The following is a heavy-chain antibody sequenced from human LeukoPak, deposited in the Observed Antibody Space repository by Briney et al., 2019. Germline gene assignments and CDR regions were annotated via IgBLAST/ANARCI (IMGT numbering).Heavy chain of an antibody. CDR3: ARLGDSAMVRYFDY. V-gene: IGHV4-39*01. Sequence: SETLSLTCTVSGGSISSSTYYWAWIRQPPGKGLEWIGGIYYTGGTYSTPSLKSRATISVDTSKNQFSLRLTSVTAADTAVYYCARLGDSAMVRYFDYWGQGTLVTVSS. CDR1: GGSISSSTYY. J-gene: IGHJ4*02. CDR2: IYYTGGT. D-gene: IGHD5-18*01.